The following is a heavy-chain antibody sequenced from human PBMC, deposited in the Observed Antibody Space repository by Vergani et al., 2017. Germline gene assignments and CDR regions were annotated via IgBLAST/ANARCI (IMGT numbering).Heavy chain of an antibody. CDR1: GFTFSSYG. J-gene: IGHJ5*02. V-gene: IGHV3-33*03. CDR3: ASGYSWGWFDP. Sequence: QVQLVESGGGVVQPGRSLRLSCAASGFTFSSYGMHWVRQAPGKGLEWVAVIWYDGSNKYHADSVKGRFTISRDNAKNSLYLQMNSLRAEDTAVYYCASGYSWGWFDPWGQGTLVTVSS. D-gene: IGHD5-18*01. CDR2: IWYDGSNK.